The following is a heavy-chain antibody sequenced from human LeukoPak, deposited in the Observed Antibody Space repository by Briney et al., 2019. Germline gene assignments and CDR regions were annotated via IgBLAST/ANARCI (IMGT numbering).Heavy chain of an antibody. CDR1: GFTFSSYA. CDR2: ISGSGGST. J-gene: IGHJ4*02. CDR3: AKVKVVPAAPHYFDY. V-gene: IGHV3-23*01. D-gene: IGHD2-2*01. Sequence: AGGSLRLSCAASGFTFSSYAMSWVRQAPGKGLEWVSAISGSGGSTYYADSVKGRFTISRDNSKNTLYLQMNSLRAEDTAVYYCAKVKVVPAAPHYFDYWGQGTLVSVSS.